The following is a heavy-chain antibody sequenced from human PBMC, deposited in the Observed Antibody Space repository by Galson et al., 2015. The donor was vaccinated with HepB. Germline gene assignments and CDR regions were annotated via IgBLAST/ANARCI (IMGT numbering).Heavy chain of an antibody. CDR3: ARYNTYSLDY. CDR2: IYYSGST. J-gene: IGHJ4*02. Sequence: ETLSLTCTVSGGSISSYYWSWIRQPPGKGLEWIGYIYYSGSTNYNPSLKSRVTILVDTSKNQFSLKLSSVAAADTAVYYCARYNTYSLDYWGQGTLVTVSS. D-gene: IGHD1-14*01. CDR1: GGSISSYY. V-gene: IGHV4-59*01.